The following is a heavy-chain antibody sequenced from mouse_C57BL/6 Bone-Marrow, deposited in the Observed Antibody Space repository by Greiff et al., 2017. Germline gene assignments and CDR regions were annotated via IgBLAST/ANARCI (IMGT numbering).Heavy chain of an antibody. Sequence: EVQLVESGGDLVKPGGSLKLSCAASGFTFSSYGMSWVRQTPDKRLEWVATISSGGSYTYYPDSVKGRFTISRDNAKNTLYLQMSSLKSEDTAMYYCARQGYYYGSSPFAYWGQGTLVTVSA. V-gene: IGHV5-6*01. CDR3: ARQGYYYGSSPFAY. D-gene: IGHD1-1*01. CDR1: GFTFSSYG. J-gene: IGHJ3*01. CDR2: ISSGGSYT.